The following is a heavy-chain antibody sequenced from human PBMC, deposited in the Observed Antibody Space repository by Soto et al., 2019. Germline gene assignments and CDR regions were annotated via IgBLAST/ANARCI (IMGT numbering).Heavy chain of an antibody. CDR2: IYYSGST. J-gene: IGHJ4*02. Sequence: SETLSLTCTVSGGSISSYYWSWIRQPPGKGLEWIGYIYYSGSTNYNPSLKSRVTISVDTSKNQFSLKLSPVTAADTAVYYCARHSYYYDSSGYYLFDYWGQGTLVTVSS. D-gene: IGHD3-22*01. CDR3: ARHSYYYDSSGYYLFDY. CDR1: GGSISSYY. V-gene: IGHV4-59*01.